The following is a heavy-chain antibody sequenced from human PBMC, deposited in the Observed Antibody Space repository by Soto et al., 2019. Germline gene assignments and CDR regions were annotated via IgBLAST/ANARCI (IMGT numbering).Heavy chain of an antibody. Sequence: GGSLRLSCAASGFDASVNLMNWVRQAPGRGLEWVSVINGAGDTKYADSVKGRFAISRDTSRNTVYLQLNSLRAEDTAVYYCARDRVLRYFDWHIGHPDAFDIWGQGTMVTVSS. V-gene: IGHV3-66*01. CDR1: GFDASVNL. J-gene: IGHJ3*02. D-gene: IGHD3-9*01. CDR2: INGAGDT. CDR3: ARDRVLRYFDWHIGHPDAFDI.